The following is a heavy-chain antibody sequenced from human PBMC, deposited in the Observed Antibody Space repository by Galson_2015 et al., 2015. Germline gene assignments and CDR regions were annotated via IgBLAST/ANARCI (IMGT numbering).Heavy chain of an antibody. CDR3: TLEAVGVSPDYYYGMDV. CDR2: IKSKADRETT. V-gene: IGHV3-15*01. Sequence: SLRLSCAGSGFTFRNAWMSWVRQAPGKGLEWLGRIKSKADRETTDYNTPVKGRFIISRDDSKNTLYLQMNSLKTEDTAVYRCTLEAVGVSPDYYYGMDVWGQGTTVTVSS. D-gene: IGHD1-26*01. J-gene: IGHJ6*02. CDR1: GFTFRNAW.